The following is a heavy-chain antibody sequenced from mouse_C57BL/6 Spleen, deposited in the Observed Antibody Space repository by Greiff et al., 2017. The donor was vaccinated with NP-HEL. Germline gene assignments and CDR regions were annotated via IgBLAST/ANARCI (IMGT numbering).Heavy chain of an antibody. D-gene: IGHD2-12*01. CDR2: IRNKANGYTT. J-gene: IGHJ2*01. CDR3: ARYGAYYSHYFDY. CDR1: GFTFTDYY. Sequence: EVKVVESGGGLVQPGGSLSLSCAASGFTFTDYYMSWVRQPPGKALEWLGFIRNKANGYTTEYSASVKGRFTISRDNSQSILYLQMNALRAEDSATYYCARYGAYYSHYFDYWGQGTTLTVSS. V-gene: IGHV7-3*01.